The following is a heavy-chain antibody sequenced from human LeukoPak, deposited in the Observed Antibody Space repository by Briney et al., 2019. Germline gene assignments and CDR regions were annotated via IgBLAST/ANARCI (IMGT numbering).Heavy chain of an antibody. CDR3: VRESNSGMGR. Sequence: GSLTLYCAASGYSICSYWRHWVRQAQGKELVWISLINTDGTSTNYADSVKGRFTISRDNAKNTLYLQRNSLRAEDKAVYYCVRESNSGMGRWGQGTLVTVSS. V-gene: IGHV3-74*01. CDR2: INTDGTST. J-gene: IGHJ1*01. D-gene: IGHD3-10*01. CDR1: GYSICSYW.